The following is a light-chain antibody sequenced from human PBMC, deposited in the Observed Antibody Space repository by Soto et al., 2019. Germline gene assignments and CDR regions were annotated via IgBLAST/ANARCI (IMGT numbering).Light chain of an antibody. Sequence: SALTQPASVSGSPGQSITISCTGTSSDIGAYNHVSWYQQYPGKAPTLMIYEVTNRPSGVSSRFSGSKSGNTASLTISGLQAEDEGDYYSSSYTTSDTWVFGGGTKLTVL. CDR3: SSYTTSDTWV. J-gene: IGLJ3*02. CDR2: EVT. CDR1: SSDIGAYNH. V-gene: IGLV2-14*01.